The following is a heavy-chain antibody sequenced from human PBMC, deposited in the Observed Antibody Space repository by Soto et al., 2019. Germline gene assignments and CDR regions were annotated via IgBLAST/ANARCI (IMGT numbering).Heavy chain of an antibody. CDR3: ARDLEATVTGRGAFGL. J-gene: IGHJ3*01. D-gene: IGHD6-19*01. CDR1: GGSIRNDNFY. V-gene: IGHV4-31*03. Sequence: QVQLQESGQGLVKPSQTLSLTCTVSGGSIRNDNFYWSYLRQRPGKGLEWIGYISYSGYAAYHPSLESRIIMYVDRSNNQFSLILNSVSAADTAVYYCARDLEATVTGRGAFGLWGRGTLVTVSS. CDR2: ISYSGYA.